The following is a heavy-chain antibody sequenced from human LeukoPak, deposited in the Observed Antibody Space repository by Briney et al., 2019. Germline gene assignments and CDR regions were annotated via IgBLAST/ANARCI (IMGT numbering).Heavy chain of an antibody. D-gene: IGHD3-10*01. Sequence: SGGSLRLSCAASGFTFDDYGMSWVRQAPGKGLEWVSGINWNGGSTGYADSVKGRFTISRDNAKNSLYLQMNSLRAEDTALYYCAGDRDPSGPDAFDIWGQGTMVTVSS. CDR3: AGDRDPSGPDAFDI. CDR2: INWNGGST. J-gene: IGHJ3*02. V-gene: IGHV3-20*04. CDR1: GFTFDDYG.